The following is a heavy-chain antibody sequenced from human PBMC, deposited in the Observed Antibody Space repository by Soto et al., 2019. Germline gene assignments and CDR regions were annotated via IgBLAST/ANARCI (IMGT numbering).Heavy chain of an antibody. CDR1: GFTFADYA. CDR2: ISWNTGSI. J-gene: IGHJ4*02. V-gene: IGHV3-9*01. D-gene: IGHD3-16*02. Sequence: EVQLVESGGGLVQPGRSLRLSCAASGFTFADYAMHWVRQAPGKGLEWVSGISWNTGSIGYADSVKGRFTISRDNAKNSLYLQMNSLRAEDTALYYCAKDKWEVSYYFDYWGRGTLVTVSS. CDR3: AKDKWEVSYYFDY.